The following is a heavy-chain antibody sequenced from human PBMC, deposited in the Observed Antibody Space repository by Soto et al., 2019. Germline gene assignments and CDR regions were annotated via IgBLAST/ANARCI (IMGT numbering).Heavy chain of an antibody. CDR2: IYYSVST. CDR3: ARLHGSGGGYYYYGMDV. CDR1: GGYISSYY. D-gene: IGHD3-10*01. J-gene: IGHJ6*02. V-gene: IGHV4-59*01. Sequence: PETLSLTCTVSGGYISSYYWSWIRQHPGNGLEWMGYIYYSVSTNYNSSLKSRVTISVDTSKNQFSLKLSSVTAADTAVYFCARLHGSGGGYYYYGMDVWGQGTTVTVSS.